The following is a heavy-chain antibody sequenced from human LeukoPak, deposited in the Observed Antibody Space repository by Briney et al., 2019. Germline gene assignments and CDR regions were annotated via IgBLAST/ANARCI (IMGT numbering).Heavy chain of an antibody. D-gene: IGHD6-13*01. CDR2: IYAGGST. CDR1: GFTVSSNY. Sequence: PGGSLRLSRAASGFTVSSNYMSWVRQAPGKGLEWVSVIYAGGSTYYADSVKGRFTISRDNSKNTLYLQMNSLRAEDTAVYYCARVLTPSRGYSSSWYKDYWGQGTLVTVSS. CDR3: ARVLTPSRGYSSSWYKDY. J-gene: IGHJ4*02. V-gene: IGHV3-66*01.